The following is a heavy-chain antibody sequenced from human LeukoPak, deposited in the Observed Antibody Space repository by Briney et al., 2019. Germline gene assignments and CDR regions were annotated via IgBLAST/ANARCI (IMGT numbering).Heavy chain of an antibody. V-gene: IGHV3-7*01. J-gene: IGHJ4*02. CDR1: GLTFSSYW. Sequence: GGSLRLSCAASGLTFSSYWLSWVRQAPGKGLEWVANINLDGSEKYYVDSVKGRFTVSRDNAKNSLYLQMNSLRAEDTAVYYCARDYYYGHWGQGTLVTVSS. CDR2: INLDGSEK. D-gene: IGHD3-10*01. CDR3: ARDYYYGH.